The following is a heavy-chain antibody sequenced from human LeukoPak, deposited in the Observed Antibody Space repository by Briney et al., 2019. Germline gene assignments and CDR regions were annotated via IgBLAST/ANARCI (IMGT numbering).Heavy chain of an antibody. CDR1: GVSTTNGIYY. V-gene: IGHV4-39*01. J-gene: IGHJ4*02. D-gene: IGHD6-19*01. Sequence: SETLSLTCTVSGVSTTNGIYYWAWIRQSPGKGLEWIGSVHNVGSTYYTLSLRSRVTMSIDTSKYQFSLRLNSVTAADTAVYYCARHAEYNSGWHFYLDHWGQGILVTVSS. CDR3: ARHAEYNSGWHFYLDH. CDR2: VHNVGST.